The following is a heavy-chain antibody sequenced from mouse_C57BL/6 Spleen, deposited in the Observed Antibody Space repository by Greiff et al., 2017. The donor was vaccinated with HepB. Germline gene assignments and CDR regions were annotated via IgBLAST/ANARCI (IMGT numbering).Heavy chain of an antibody. J-gene: IGHJ2*01. CDR2: ISYSGST. D-gene: IGHD1-1*01. CDR1: GYSITSGYD. Sequence: EVQLVESGPGMVKPSQSLSLTCTVTGYSITSGYDWHWIRHFPGNKLEWMGYISYSGSTNYNPSLKSRISITHDTSKNHFFLKLKSVTTEDTATYYCAREENYYGSFDYWGQGTTLTVSS. V-gene: IGHV3-1*01. CDR3: AREENYYGSFDY.